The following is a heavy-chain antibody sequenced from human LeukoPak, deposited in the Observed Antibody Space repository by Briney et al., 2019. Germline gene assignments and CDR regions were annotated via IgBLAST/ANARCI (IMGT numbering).Heavy chain of an antibody. Sequence: PGGSLRLSCAASGITFSNAWMSWVRQAPGKGLEWVGRIESKTDGGTTDYAAPVKGRFTISRDDSKNTLYLQMNSLKTEDTAVYYCNGYSSGWDPRTYYDYRGQGTLVTVSS. CDR1: GITFSNAW. J-gene: IGHJ4*02. CDR2: IESKTDGGTT. V-gene: IGHV3-15*04. CDR3: NGYSSGWDPRTYYDY. D-gene: IGHD6-19*01.